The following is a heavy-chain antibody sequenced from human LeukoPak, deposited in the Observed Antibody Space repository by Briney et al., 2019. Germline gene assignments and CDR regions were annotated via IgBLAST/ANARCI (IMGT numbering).Heavy chain of an antibody. J-gene: IGHJ4*02. D-gene: IGHD2-15*01. V-gene: IGHV3-49*04. Sequence: GGSLRLSCATSGFNFGEFVVSWVRQAPGTGLEWVGFIRDKDNGGTTEYAASVEGRFMIARDDSKGLAYLEMNSLKVDDTGTYYCSRGFAADWGQGALVTVSS. CDR2: IRDKDNGGTT. CDR3: SRGFAAD. CDR1: GFNFGEFV.